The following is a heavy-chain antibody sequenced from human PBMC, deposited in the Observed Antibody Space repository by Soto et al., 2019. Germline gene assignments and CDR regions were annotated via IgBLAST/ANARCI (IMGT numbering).Heavy chain of an antibody. D-gene: IGHD6-13*01. CDR2: IKSKTDGGTT. V-gene: IGHV3-15*07. CDR1: GFTFSNAW. Sequence: GGSLRLSCAASGFTFSNAWMNWVRQAPGKGLEWVGRIKSKTDGGTTDYAAPVKGRFTISRDDSKNTLYLQMNSLKTEDTAVYYCATTIPLYSNNWPDYWGQGTLVTVSS. J-gene: IGHJ4*02. CDR3: ATTIPLYSNNWPDY.